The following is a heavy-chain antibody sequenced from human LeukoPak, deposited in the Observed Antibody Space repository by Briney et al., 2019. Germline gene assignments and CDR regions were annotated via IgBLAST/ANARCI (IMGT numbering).Heavy chain of an antibody. D-gene: IGHD4-17*01. CDR1: GGSISSGGYS. V-gene: IGHV4-31*03. J-gene: IGHJ3*02. CDR2: IYYSGST. Sequence: KASETLSLTCTVSGGSISSGGYSWSWIRQHPGKGLEWIGYIYYSGSTYYNPSLKSRVTISVDTSKNQFSLKLSSVTAADTAVYYCARTAVTHSLDAFDIWGQGTMVTVSS. CDR3: ARTAVTHSLDAFDI.